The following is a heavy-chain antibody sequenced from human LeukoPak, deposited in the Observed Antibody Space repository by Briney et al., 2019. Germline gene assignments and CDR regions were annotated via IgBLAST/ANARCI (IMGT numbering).Heavy chain of an antibody. Sequence: ASVKVSCKTSGYTFTGYYMHWVRQAPGQGLEWMGWINPNSGGTSYAQKFQGRVTMTRDTSISTAYMELSSLRSDDTAVYYCAKVGVTLTVYYFDYWGQGTLITVSS. J-gene: IGHJ4*02. D-gene: IGHD4-11*01. CDR3: AKVGVTLTVYYFDY. CDR1: GYTFTGYY. V-gene: IGHV1-2*02. CDR2: INPNSGGT.